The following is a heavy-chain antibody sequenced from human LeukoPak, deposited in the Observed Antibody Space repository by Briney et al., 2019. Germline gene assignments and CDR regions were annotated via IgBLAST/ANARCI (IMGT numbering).Heavy chain of an antibody. CDR1: GITLSSYS. D-gene: IGHD4-17*01. CDR3: ARRYGDYVGSFEY. V-gene: IGHV3-21*01. J-gene: IGHJ4*02. Sequence: WGSLRLSCAASGITLSSYSMNWVRQAPGKGLEWVSSISTSSSYIYYADSVKGRFTISRDNAKNSLFLQMNSLRAEDTAVYYCARRYGDYVGSFEYWGQGTQVTVST. CDR2: ISTSSSYI.